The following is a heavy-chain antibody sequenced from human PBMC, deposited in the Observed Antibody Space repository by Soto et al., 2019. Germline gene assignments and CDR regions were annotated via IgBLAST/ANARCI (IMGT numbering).Heavy chain of an antibody. Sequence: ASVKVSCKASGYTFTGYYLHWVRQAPGQGPEWMGWINPKSGDTMYAQKFQGRVIMTRDTSISTGYMELSRLTLDDTAVYYCARRPMWKQIVPDYGMNVWGQGTTVTVSS. J-gene: IGHJ6*02. CDR1: GYTFTGYY. D-gene: IGHD2-2*01. CDR3: ARRPMWKQIVPDYGMNV. CDR2: INPKSGDT. V-gene: IGHV1-2*02.